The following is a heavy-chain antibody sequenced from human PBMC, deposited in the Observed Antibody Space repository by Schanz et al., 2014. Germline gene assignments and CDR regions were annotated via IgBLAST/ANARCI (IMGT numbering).Heavy chain of an antibody. Sequence: QVQLVQSGAEVKKPGSSLTVPCKASGGSFDTYTIAWVRQAPGQGLEYMGRITPILETANYAQKFQGRVTITADKSTGTVYMELSGLGPDDTAVYYCARDQAVTGIDYWGQGTQVTVSS. V-gene: IGHV1-69*08. J-gene: IGHJ4*02. D-gene: IGHD4-4*01. CDR2: ITPILETA. CDR3: ARDQAVTGIDY. CDR1: GGSFDTYT.